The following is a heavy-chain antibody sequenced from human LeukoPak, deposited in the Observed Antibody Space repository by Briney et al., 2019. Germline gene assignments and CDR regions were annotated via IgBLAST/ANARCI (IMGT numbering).Heavy chain of an antibody. V-gene: IGHV1-18*01. D-gene: IGHD3-16*02. Sequence: ASVKVSCTASGYTFTIYGISWVRQAPGQGLEWMGWISAYNGNTNYAQKLQGRVTMTTDTSTSTAYMELRSLRSDDTAVYYCAIYVWGSYRYGPPLDYWGQGTLVTVSS. CDR2: ISAYNGNT. CDR3: AIYVWGSYRYGPPLDY. J-gene: IGHJ4*02. CDR1: GYTFTIYG.